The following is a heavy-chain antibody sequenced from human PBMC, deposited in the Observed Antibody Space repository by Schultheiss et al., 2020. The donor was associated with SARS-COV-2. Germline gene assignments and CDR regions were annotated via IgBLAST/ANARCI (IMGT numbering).Heavy chain of an antibody. J-gene: IGHJ4*02. Sequence: GESLKISCAASGFTFSSYWMSWVRQAPGKGLEWVANIKQDGSEKYYVDSVKGRFTISRDNAKNSLYLQMNSLRAEDTAVYYCRYSSSWYESTFDYWGQGTLVTVSS. V-gene: IGHV3-7*03. CDR1: GFTFSSYW. D-gene: IGHD6-13*01. CDR3: RYSSSWYESTFDY. CDR2: IKQDGSEK.